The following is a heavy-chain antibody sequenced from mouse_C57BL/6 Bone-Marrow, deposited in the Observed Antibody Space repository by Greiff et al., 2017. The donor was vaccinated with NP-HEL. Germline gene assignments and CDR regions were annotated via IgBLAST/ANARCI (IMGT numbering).Heavy chain of an antibody. CDR3: ARHATGSPWFAY. D-gene: IGHD4-1*02. J-gene: IGHJ3*01. CDR2: FYPGSGSI. V-gene: IGHV1-62-2*01. CDR1: GYTFTEYS. Sequence: VQLQQSGAELVKPGASVKLSCKASGYTFTEYSIPWVKQRPGQGLEWIGGFYPGSGSINYNEKFKGKATLTADKSSSTAYMELSRLTSEDSAVYFCARHATGSPWFAYWGQGTLVTVSA.